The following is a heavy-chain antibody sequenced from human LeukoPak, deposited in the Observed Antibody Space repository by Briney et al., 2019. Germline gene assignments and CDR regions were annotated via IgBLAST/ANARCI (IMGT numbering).Heavy chain of an antibody. V-gene: IGHV3-21*01. CDR2: ITSSSASI. J-gene: IGHJ4*02. CDR3: ARDLYYYDSSGPTTEY. D-gene: IGHD3-22*01. Sequence: GGSLRLSCAASGFTFSSYSMNWVRQAPGKGLEWVSSITSSSASIYYADSVKGRFTISRDNAKNSLYLQMNSLRAEDTATYYCARDLYYYDSSGPTTEYWGQGTLVTVSS. CDR1: GFTFSSYS.